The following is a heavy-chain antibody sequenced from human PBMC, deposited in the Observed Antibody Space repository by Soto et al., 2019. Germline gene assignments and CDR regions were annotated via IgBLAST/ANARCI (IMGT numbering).Heavy chain of an antibody. J-gene: IGHJ6*02. V-gene: IGHV3-53*01. Sequence: GGSLRLSCTAYGLGVRNNYMSWVRQAPGMGLEWVSVIYNDGTTYYADSVKGRFTLSRDTSKDTLSLQMDSLKAEDTAVYYCVRPLPSGRNYGMDVWGQGTTVTVSS. CDR3: VRPLPSGRNYGMDV. CDR1: GLGVRNNY. D-gene: IGHD3-10*01. CDR2: IYNDGTT.